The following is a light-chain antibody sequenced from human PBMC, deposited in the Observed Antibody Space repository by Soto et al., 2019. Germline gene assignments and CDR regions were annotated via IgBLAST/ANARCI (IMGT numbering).Light chain of an antibody. CDR3: LQDYNYPWT. V-gene: IGKV1-6*01. CDR2: AAS. J-gene: IGKJ1*01. CDR1: QGIRND. Sequence: AIQMTQSPSSLSASVGDRVTITCRASQGIRNDLGWYQQKPGEAPKLLIYAASSLQSGDPSRFSGSGPGTDFTLTISSLQPEDFATYYCLQDYNYPWTFGQGTKVDIK.